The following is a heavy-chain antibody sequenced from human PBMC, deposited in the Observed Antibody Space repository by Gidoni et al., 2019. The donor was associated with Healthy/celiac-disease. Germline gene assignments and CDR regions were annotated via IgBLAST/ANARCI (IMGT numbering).Heavy chain of an antibody. CDR2: ISSSSSYI. Sequence: EVQLVESGGGMVKPGGSLRLSCADSGVTFSSYSMNWVRQAPGKGLEWGSSISSSSSYIYYADSVKGRFTISRDNAKNSLYLQMNSLRAEDTSVYYCARDTTGTRDYYYYYGMDVWGQGTTVTVSS. J-gene: IGHJ6*02. D-gene: IGHD1-1*01. V-gene: IGHV3-21*01. CDR1: GVTFSSYS. CDR3: ARDTTGTRDYYYYYGMDV.